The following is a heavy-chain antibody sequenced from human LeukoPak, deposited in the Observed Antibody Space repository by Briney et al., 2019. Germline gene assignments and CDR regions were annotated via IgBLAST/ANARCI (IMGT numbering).Heavy chain of an antibody. D-gene: IGHD3-22*01. Sequence: GGSLRLSCAAAGFIFSSYAMTWVRQAPRKGLEWVSTIRGNGGTKHYADSVKGRVTISRDNSNNTLYLQMNSLGAEDTAVYYCAKRKYYYDSSGYVLDYWGQGTLVTVSS. CDR2: IRGNGGTK. V-gene: IGHV3-23*01. CDR3: AKRKYYYDSSGYVLDY. CDR1: GFIFSSYA. J-gene: IGHJ4*02.